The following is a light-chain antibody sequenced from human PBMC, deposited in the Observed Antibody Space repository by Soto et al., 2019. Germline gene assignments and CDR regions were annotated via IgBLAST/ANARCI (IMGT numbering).Light chain of an antibody. CDR1: STDVGGYNF. Sequence: SALTQPASVSGSPGQSITISCTGTSTDVGGYNFVSWYQQYPGEAPKLIIYEVSNRPSGVSDRFSGSKSGNSASLSISGLQPEDEASYFCGSYTSATTWVFGGGTKLTVL. CDR2: EVS. CDR3: GSYTSATTWV. V-gene: IGLV2-14*03. J-gene: IGLJ3*02.